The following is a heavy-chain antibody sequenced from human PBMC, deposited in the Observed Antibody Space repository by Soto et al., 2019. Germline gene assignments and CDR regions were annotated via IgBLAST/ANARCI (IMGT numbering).Heavy chain of an antibody. CDR1: GGTFSSYT. CDR2: IIPILGIA. D-gene: IGHD6-25*01. J-gene: IGHJ4*02. V-gene: IGHV1-69*04. Sequence: QVQLVHSGAEVKKPGSSVKVSCKASGGTFSSYTISWVRQAPGQGLEWMGRIIPILGIANYAQKFQGRVTITADKSTSTAYMELSSLRSEDTAVYYCARDWSSQRLARTYFDYWGQGTLVTVSS. CDR3: ARDWSSQRLARTYFDY.